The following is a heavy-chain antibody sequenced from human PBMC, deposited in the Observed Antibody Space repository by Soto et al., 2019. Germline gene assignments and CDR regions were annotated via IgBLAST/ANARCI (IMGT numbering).Heavy chain of an antibody. CDR3: ARAGYCSSTSCSAAWYFDL. CDR2: IYYSGST. D-gene: IGHD2-2*01. J-gene: IGHJ2*01. V-gene: IGHV4-30-4*01. Sequence: QVQLQESGPGLVKPSQTLSLTCTVSGGSISSGDYYWSWIRQPPGKGLEWIGYIYYSGSTYYNPSLKSRVTLSVDTSKNRFSLKLSSVTAADTAVYYCARAGYCSSTSCSAAWYFDLWGRGTLVTVSS. CDR1: GGSISSGDYY.